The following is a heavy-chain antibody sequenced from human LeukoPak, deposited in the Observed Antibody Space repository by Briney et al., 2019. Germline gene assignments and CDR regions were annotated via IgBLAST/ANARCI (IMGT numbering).Heavy chain of an antibody. CDR2: IIPIFGTA. D-gene: IGHD5-12*01. CDR1: GGTFSSYA. Sequence: GASVKVSCKASGGTFSSYAISWVRQAPGQGLEWMGRIIPIFGTANYAQKFQGRVTITTDESTSTAYMELSSLRSEDTAVYYCARETGYEAFDIWGQGTMVTVSS. V-gene: IGHV1-69*05. CDR3: ARETGYEAFDI. J-gene: IGHJ3*02.